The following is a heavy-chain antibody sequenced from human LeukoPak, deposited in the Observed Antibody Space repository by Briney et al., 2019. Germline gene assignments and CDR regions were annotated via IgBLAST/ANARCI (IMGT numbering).Heavy chain of an antibody. Sequence: SETLSLTCTVSGGSISSYYWSWIRQPPGKGLEWIGYIYYSGSTNYNPSLKSRVTISVDTSKNQFSLKLSSVTAADTAVYYCARRDCSNTSCYEGENWFDPWGQGTLVTVSS. CDR1: GGSISSYY. J-gene: IGHJ5*02. CDR3: ARRDCSNTSCYEGENWFDP. V-gene: IGHV4-59*08. CDR2: IYYSGST. D-gene: IGHD2-2*01.